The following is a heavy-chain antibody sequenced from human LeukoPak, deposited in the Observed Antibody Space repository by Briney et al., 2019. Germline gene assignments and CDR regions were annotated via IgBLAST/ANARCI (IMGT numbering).Heavy chain of an antibody. Sequence: GGSLTLSCAASGFTFSSYGMHWVRQAPGKGLEWVAVIWYDGSNKYYADSVKGRFTISRDNSKNTLYLQMNSLRAEDTAVYYCARDLWELRAFDYWGQGTLVTVSS. CDR2: IWYDGSNK. J-gene: IGHJ4*02. CDR3: ARDLWELRAFDY. V-gene: IGHV3-33*01. CDR1: GFTFSSYG. D-gene: IGHD1-26*01.